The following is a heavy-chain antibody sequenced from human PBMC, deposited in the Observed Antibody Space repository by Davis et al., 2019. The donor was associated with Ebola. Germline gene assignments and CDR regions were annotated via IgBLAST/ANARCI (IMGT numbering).Heavy chain of an antibody. V-gene: IGHV3-20*01. Sequence: GGSLRLSCAASGFTSGDYGMSWVRQIPGMGLEWVSGITWNAASTGYADSVKGRFTISRDNAKNSLYLQVNSLRAEDTALYHCARGAPHTDYPYAFDIWGQGTMVTVSS. D-gene: IGHD4-11*01. J-gene: IGHJ3*02. CDR3: ARGAPHTDYPYAFDI. CDR2: ITWNAAST. CDR1: GFTSGDYG.